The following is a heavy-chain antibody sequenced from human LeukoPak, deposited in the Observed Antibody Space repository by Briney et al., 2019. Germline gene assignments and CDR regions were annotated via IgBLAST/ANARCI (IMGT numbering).Heavy chain of an antibody. D-gene: IGHD2-2*01. Sequence: PGGSLRLSCAASGFTLSRYWMHWVRQAPGTGLVWVSRIDSDGSITDYADSVKGRFTISRDNAKNTLYLQMNSLRADDTAVYYCSRGDCTSTTCHNWFDPWGQGTLVTASS. CDR1: GFTLSRYW. J-gene: IGHJ5*02. CDR2: IDSDGSIT. V-gene: IGHV3-74*01. CDR3: SRGDCTSTTCHNWFDP.